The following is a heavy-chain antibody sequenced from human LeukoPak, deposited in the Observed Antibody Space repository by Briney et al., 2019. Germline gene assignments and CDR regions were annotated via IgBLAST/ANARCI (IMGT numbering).Heavy chain of an antibody. D-gene: IGHD2-15*01. CDR2: INPSGGST. CDR1: GYTFTIYY. V-gene: IGHV1-46*01. CDR3: ARVVWDCSGGSCYSEATRQGDWYFDL. Sequence: ASVTVSFKASGYTFTIYYMHWVRQAPGQGLEWMGIINPSGGSTSYAQKFQGRVTMTRDTSTSTVYMELSSLRSEDTAVYYCARVVWDCSGGSCYSEATRQGDWYFDLWGRGTLVTVSS. J-gene: IGHJ2*01.